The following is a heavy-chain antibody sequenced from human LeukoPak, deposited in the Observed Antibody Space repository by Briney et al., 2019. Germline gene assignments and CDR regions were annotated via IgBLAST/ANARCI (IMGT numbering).Heavy chain of an antibody. CDR3: AKVGGPYYYDSSGYYGPQTDY. V-gene: IGHV3-23*01. CDR2: ISGSGGST. Sequence: GGSLRLPCAASGFTCSSYAMSWVRQAPGKGLEWVSAISGSGGSTYYADSVKGRFTISRDNSKNTLYLQMNSLRAEDTAVYYCAKVGGPYYYDSSGYYGPQTDYWGQGTLVTVSP. J-gene: IGHJ4*02. D-gene: IGHD3-22*01. CDR1: GFTCSSYA.